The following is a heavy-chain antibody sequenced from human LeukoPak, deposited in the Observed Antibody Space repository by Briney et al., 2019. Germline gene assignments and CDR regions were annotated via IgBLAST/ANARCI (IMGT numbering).Heavy chain of an antibody. Sequence: GSLRLSCAASGFTFSSYSMNWVRQAPGKGLEWVSYISSSSSTIYYADSVEGRFTISRDNAKNSLYLQMNNLRADDTAVYYCARRAGALMVYASDSWGQGTLVTVSS. V-gene: IGHV3-48*01. CDR2: ISSSSSTI. D-gene: IGHD2-8*01. J-gene: IGHJ5*01. CDR1: GFTFSSYS. CDR3: ARRAGALMVYASDS.